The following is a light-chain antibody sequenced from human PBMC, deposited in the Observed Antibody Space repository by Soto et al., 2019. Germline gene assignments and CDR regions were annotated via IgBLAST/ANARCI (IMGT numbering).Light chain of an antibody. V-gene: IGKV3-15*01. CDR3: QQSNNWPWT. CDR1: QTVSRN. CDR2: SAS. Sequence: EIVMTQSPATLSVSPGERATLSCRASQTVSRNLAWYQQKPGQAPRLLIHSASTRATGAPARFSGSGSGTEFTLTVSSLQAEDFAVYCCQQSNNWPWTFGQGTRVE. J-gene: IGKJ1*01.